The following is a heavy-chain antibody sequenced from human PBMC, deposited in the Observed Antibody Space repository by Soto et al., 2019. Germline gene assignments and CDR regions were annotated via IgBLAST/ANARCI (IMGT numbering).Heavy chain of an antibody. CDR1: GDSISSGDYY. D-gene: IGHD2-8*01. J-gene: IGHJ6*02. CDR3: ARGDPYCTNGVCYYNYYGMDV. CDR2: MSHSGTT. V-gene: IGHV4-31*03. Sequence: SETLSLTCTVSGDSISSGDYYWAWIRQHPGRGLEWIAYMSHSGTTYYNPSLSNRASISVDTTNNQLSLKLGSVTAADTSLYYCARGDPYCTNGVCYYNYYGMDVWGQGTTVTVSS.